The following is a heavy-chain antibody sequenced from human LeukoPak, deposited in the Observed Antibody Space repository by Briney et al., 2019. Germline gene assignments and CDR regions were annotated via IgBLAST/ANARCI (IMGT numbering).Heavy chain of an antibody. CDR3: ARGLVNWFDP. Sequence: SETLSLTCTVSGGSISSSSYYWGWIRQPPGKGLEWIGSIYYSGSTYYNPSLKSRVTISVDTSKNQFSLKLSSVTAADTAVYYCARGLVNWFDPWGQGTLVTVSS. D-gene: IGHD1-26*01. V-gene: IGHV4-39*07. J-gene: IGHJ5*02. CDR1: GGSISSSSYY. CDR2: IYYSGST.